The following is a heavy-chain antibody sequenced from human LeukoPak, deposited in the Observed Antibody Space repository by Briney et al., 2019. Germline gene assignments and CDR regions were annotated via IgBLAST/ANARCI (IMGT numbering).Heavy chain of an antibody. CDR1: GYSFTSYW. D-gene: IGHD3-9*01. J-gene: IGHJ5*02. Sequence: GESLKISCKGSGYSFTSYWIGWVRQMPGKGLEWMGIIYPGDSDTRYSPSFQGQVTISADKSISTAYLQWSSLKASDTAMYYCARHGPGGIRYFDWRYNWFDPWGQGTLVTVSS. CDR3: ARHGPGGIRYFDWRYNWFDP. V-gene: IGHV5-51*01. CDR2: IYPGDSDT.